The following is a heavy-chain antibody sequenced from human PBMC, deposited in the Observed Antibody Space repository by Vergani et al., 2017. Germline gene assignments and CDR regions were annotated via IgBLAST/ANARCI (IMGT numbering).Heavy chain of an antibody. D-gene: IGHD2-8*01. CDR1: GFTLSSHA. Sequence: QVQLEESGGGVVQPGRSLRLSCAGSGFTLSSHAMHWVRQAPGKGLEWVAFIWYDGSKEYYADSVKGRFTIPRDNSKNTLYLQMNNLRAADTAVYYCARSGYCAHGVCYMTYYYYMDVWGKGTAVTVS. CDR2: IWYDGSKE. V-gene: IGHV3-33*01. J-gene: IGHJ6*03. CDR3: ARSGYCAHGVCYMTYYYYMDV.